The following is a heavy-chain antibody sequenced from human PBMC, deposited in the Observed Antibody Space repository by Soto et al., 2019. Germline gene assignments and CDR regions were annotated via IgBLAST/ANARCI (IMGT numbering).Heavy chain of an antibody. D-gene: IGHD3-22*01. J-gene: IGHJ6*02. CDR3: ARDRRYYDSSGYSYYYYGMDV. V-gene: IGHV4-4*02. Sequence: WETLSLTCAVSGGSISSSNWWSWVRQPPGKGLEWIGEIYHSGSTNYNPSLKSRVTISVDKSKNQFSLKLSSVTAADTAVYYCARDRRYYDSSGYSYYYYGMDVWGQGTTVTVSS. CDR2: IYHSGST. CDR1: GGSISSSNW.